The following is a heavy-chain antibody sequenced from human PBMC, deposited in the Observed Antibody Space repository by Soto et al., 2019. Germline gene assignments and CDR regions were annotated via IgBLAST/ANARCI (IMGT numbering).Heavy chain of an antibody. Sequence: PSETLSLTCTVSVGSISSYYWSWIRQPPGKGLEWIGYIYYSGSTNYNPSLKSRVTISVDTSKNQFSLKLSSVTAADTAVYYCARDSKNTGYSSSWTGEQLYYYYGMDVWGQGTTVTVSS. D-gene: IGHD6-13*01. CDR3: ARDSKNTGYSSSWTGEQLYYYYGMDV. J-gene: IGHJ6*02. CDR1: VGSISSYY. CDR2: IYYSGST. V-gene: IGHV4-59*01.